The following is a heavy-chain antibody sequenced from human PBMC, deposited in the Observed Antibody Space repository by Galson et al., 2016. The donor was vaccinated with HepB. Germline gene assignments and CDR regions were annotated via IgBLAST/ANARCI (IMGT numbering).Heavy chain of an antibody. J-gene: IGHJ3*02. CDR3: ARDRDHGLDN. V-gene: IGHV1-18*04. D-gene: IGHD2-8*01. CDR2: ISASKGNT. CDR1: GYTFTSNG. Sequence: SVKVSCKASGYTFTSNGISWVRQAPGRGLEWMGWISASKGNTNYAQKFQGRLTVTTDTSTRTAYMELRNLRSDDTAVYYCARDRDHGLDNWGQGTMVTVSS.